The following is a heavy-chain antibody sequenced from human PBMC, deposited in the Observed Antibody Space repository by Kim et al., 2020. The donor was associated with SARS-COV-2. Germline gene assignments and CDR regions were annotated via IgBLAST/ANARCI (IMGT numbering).Heavy chain of an antibody. Sequence: GRFTISRDDSKNTLYLQMTSLKTADTAVYYCTTDPGGRDGDYVEAYYFDYWGQGTLVTVSS. V-gene: IGHV3-15*01. CDR3: TTDPGGRDGDYVEAYYFDY. J-gene: IGHJ4*02. D-gene: IGHD4-17*01.